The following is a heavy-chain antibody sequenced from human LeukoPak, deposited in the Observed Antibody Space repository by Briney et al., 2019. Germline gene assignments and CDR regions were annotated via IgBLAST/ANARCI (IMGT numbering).Heavy chain of an antibody. J-gene: IGHJ3*01. CDR3: ARVASSVAAFV. Sequence: SQTLSLTCTVSGGSISSGSYNWSWLRQPAGKGLEWIGRIYTTGSTNYNPSLKSRITILLDTSKNQFSLKLSTVTAADTAVYYCARVASSVAAFVWGQGTLVTVSS. CDR1: GGSISSGSYN. CDR2: IYTTGST. V-gene: IGHV4-61*02. D-gene: IGHD3-22*01.